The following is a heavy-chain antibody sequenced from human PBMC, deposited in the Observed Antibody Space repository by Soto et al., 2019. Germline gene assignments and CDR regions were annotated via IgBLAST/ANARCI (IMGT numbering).Heavy chain of an antibody. CDR2: ISYDGSNK. V-gene: IGHV3-30-3*01. Sequence: GGSLRLSCAASGFTFSSYAMHWVRQAPGKGLEWVAVISYDGSNKYYADSVRGRFTISRDNSKNTLYLQMNSLRAEDTAVYYCARVDDSSSWYVWGQGTLVTVSS. D-gene: IGHD6-13*01. CDR3: ARVDDSSSWYV. J-gene: IGHJ4*02. CDR1: GFTFSSYA.